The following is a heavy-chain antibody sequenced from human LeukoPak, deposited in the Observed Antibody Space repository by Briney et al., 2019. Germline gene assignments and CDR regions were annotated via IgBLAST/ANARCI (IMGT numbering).Heavy chain of an antibody. V-gene: IGHV1-58*02. CDR2: IVVGSGNT. CDR1: GFAFTSSA. Sequence: ASVKVSCKASGFAFTSSAIQWVRQARGQRLEWIGWIVVGSGNTMYAQKFQERVTITRDMSTSTAYMELSSLRSGDTAVYYCARGVRFLEWLFHYYYMDVWGKGTTVTVSS. CDR3: ARGVRFLEWLFHYYYMDV. D-gene: IGHD3-3*01. J-gene: IGHJ6*03.